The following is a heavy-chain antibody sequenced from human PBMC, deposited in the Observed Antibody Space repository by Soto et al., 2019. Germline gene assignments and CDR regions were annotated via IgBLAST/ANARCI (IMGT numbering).Heavy chain of an antibody. J-gene: IGHJ4*02. CDR3: ARDTILDY. V-gene: IGHV3-48*02. CDR2: ISRGSSAI. Sequence: EVQLVESGGGLVQPGGSLRLSCAASGFIFSDYSMKWVRQAPGKGLEWVSYISRGSSAIYYADSVKGRFTISRDNAKNSLYLQMNSLRDEDTAVYYCARDTILDYWGQGTLVTVSS. D-gene: IGHD3-9*01. CDR1: GFIFSDYS.